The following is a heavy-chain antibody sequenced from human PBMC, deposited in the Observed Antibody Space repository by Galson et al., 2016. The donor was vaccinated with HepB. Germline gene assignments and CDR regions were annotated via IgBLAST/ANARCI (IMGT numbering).Heavy chain of an antibody. CDR3: AKVFDVANYYNHAMDV. V-gene: IGHV3-74*01. Sequence: SLRLSCAASGFTLRIYWMHWARQAPGKGLVWVSRINSDGSSTYYADSVKGRFTISRDNSKNSLFLQMNSLRPEDTALYYCAKVFDVANYYNHAMDVWGQGTTVTVSS. D-gene: IGHD2-21*01. CDR1: GFTLRIYW. CDR2: INSDGSST. J-gene: IGHJ6*02.